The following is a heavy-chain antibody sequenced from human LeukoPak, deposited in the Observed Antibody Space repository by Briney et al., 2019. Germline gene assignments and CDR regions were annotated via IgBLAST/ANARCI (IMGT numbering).Heavy chain of an antibody. Sequence: PSETLSLTCTVSGGSISSSTYYWGWIRQPPGKGLEWIGDIYYSGTTYYNPSLKSRITMSVDTSKNQFSLKVSSVTAADTAVYHCARRGGYTYGYDHWGQGTLVTVSS. CDR3: ARRGGYTYGYDH. J-gene: IGHJ5*02. D-gene: IGHD5-18*01. CDR1: GGSISSSTYY. V-gene: IGHV4-39*01. CDR2: IYYSGTT.